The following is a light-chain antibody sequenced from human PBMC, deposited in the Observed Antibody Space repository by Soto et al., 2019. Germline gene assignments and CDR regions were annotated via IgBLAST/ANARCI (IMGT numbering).Light chain of an antibody. J-gene: IGKJ4*01. CDR3: LQSNNLPPLT. CDR2: ATS. V-gene: IGKV1-12*01. CDR1: QGISGW. Sequence: MQMTQSPSSVSASVGDRVTITCRASQGISGWLAWYQQKPGKAPKLLIYATSTLQSGVPPRFSGSASGTDFTLTISSLQPEDFATYYCLQSNNLPPLTFGGGTKVEIK.